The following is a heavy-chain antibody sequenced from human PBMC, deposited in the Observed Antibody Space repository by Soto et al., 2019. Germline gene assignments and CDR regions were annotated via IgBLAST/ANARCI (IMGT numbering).Heavy chain of an antibody. V-gene: IGHV3-74*01. CDR2: INSDGSST. CDR3: ARDGEIVVVVSVVYYYHYYMEV. CDR1: GFTFSSYW. D-gene: IGHD2-15*01. J-gene: IGHJ6*03. Sequence: PGGSLRLSCAASGFTFSSYWMHWVRQAPGKGLVWVSRINSDGSSTSYADSVKGRFTISRDNAKNTLYLQMNSLRAEDTAVYYCARDGEIVVVVSVVYYYHYYMEVWGKGTTVTVSS.